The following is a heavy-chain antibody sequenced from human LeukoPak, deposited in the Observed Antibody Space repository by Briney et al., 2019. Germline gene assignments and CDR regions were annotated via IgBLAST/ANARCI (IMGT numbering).Heavy chain of an antibody. CDR1: GYSISSGYY. CDR3: AKIFCSSVTCYLDF. J-gene: IGHJ4*02. Sequence: PSETLSLTCTVSGYSISSGYYWGWIRQPPGKGLEWIGSIYHSGSTYYNPSLKSRVTISIDTSKNQFSLKLSSVTAADTAVYYCAKIFCSSVTCYLDFWGQGTLVTVSS. V-gene: IGHV4-38-2*02. CDR2: IYHSGST. D-gene: IGHD2-2*01.